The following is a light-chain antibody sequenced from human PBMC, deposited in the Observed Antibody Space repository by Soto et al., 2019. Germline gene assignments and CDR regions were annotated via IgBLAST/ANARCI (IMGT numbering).Light chain of an antibody. CDR2: APS. CDR3: MQRTELPPP. CDR1: QSVLGSGDGNTY. J-gene: IGKJ5*01. V-gene: IGKV2-40*01. Sequence: DIVMPQSPLSLPVTPGEPASISCRSSQSVLGSGDGNTYLDWYLQNPGQSPQLLIYAPSYRASGVPDRFSGSGSGTDFTLKISRVEAEDVGVYYCMQRTELPPPFGQGTRLEIK.